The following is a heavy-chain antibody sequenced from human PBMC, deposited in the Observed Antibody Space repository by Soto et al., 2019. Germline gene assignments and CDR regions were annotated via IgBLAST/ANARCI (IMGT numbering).Heavy chain of an antibody. V-gene: IGHV1-2*02. Sequence: ASVKVSCKASGYTFTGYYMHWVRQAPGQGLEWMGWINPNSGGTNYAQKFQGRVTMTRDTSISTAYMELSRLRSDDTAVYYCARGYCSSTSCHDYFDYWGQATLVTVS. CDR2: INPNSGGT. D-gene: IGHD2-2*01. J-gene: IGHJ4*02. CDR3: ARGYCSSTSCHDYFDY. CDR1: GYTFTGYY.